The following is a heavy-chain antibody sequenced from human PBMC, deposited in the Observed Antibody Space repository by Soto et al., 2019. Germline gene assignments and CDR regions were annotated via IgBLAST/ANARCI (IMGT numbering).Heavy chain of an antibody. Sequence: GGSLRLSCAASGFTFSSYAMSWVRQAPGKGLEWVSAISGSGGSTYYADSVKGRFTISRDNSKNTLYLQMNSLRAEDTAVYYCAKAFLRGYSYGFLGYWGQGTLVTVLL. CDR2: ISGSGGST. V-gene: IGHV3-23*01. J-gene: IGHJ4*02. CDR1: GFTFSSYA. CDR3: AKAFLRGYSYGFLGY. D-gene: IGHD5-18*01.